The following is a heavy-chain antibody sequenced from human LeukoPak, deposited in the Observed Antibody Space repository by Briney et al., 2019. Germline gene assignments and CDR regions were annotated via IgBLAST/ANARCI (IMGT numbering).Heavy chain of an antibody. J-gene: IGHJ4*02. D-gene: IGHD6-13*01. CDR1: GFIFSNYD. V-gene: IGHV3-30*02. CDR3: ARGWYFDS. Sequence: GGSLRLSCPASGFIFSNYDMHWVRQAPGKGLEWVAFLRYDETNEHYADSLKGRFTISRDNSKDTLYLHMNSLRVEDTAVYYCARGWYFDSWGQGTLVTVSS. CDR2: LRYDETNE.